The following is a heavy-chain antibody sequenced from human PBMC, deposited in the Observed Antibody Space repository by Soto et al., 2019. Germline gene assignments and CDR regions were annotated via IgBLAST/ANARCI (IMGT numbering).Heavy chain of an antibody. CDR1: GYTFTSYG. V-gene: IGHV1-18*01. CDR3: AREDSSASALGYYFDY. J-gene: IGHJ4*02. CDR2: ISAYNGNT. D-gene: IGHD6-19*01. Sequence: ASVKVSCKASGYTFTSYGISWVRQAPGQGLEWMGWISAYNGNTNYAQKLQGRVTMTTDTSTSTAHMELRSLRSDDTAVYYCAREDSSASALGYYFDYWGQGTLVTVSS.